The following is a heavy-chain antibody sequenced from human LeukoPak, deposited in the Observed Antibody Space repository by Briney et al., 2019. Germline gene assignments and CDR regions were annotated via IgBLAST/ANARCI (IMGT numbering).Heavy chain of an antibody. CDR1: GFTFSDYY. Sequence: GGSLRLSCAASGFTFSDYYMSWVRQAPGKGLEWVSAISGSGGSTYYADSVKGRFTISRDNSKNTLYLQMNSLRAEDTAVYYCAKAGFAWYSGWFDPWGQGTLVTVSS. D-gene: IGHD3-9*01. V-gene: IGHV3-23*01. J-gene: IGHJ5*02. CDR2: ISGSGGST. CDR3: AKAGFAWYSGWFDP.